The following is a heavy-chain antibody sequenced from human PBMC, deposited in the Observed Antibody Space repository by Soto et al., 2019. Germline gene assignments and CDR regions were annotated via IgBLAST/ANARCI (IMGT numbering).Heavy chain of an antibody. V-gene: IGHV1-3*01. CDR1: GYTFTSYA. CDR3: ARDLRYFDWAQQDYGMDV. D-gene: IGHD3-9*01. CDR2: INAGNGNT. J-gene: IGHJ6*02. Sequence: GASVKVSCKASGYTFTSYAMHWVRQAPGQRLEWMGWINAGNGNTKYSQRFQGRVTITRDTSASTAYMELSSLRSEDTAVYYCARDLRYFDWAQQDYGMDVWGQGTTVTVSS.